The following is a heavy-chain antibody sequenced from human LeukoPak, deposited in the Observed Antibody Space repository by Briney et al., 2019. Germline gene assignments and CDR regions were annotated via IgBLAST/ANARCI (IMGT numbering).Heavy chain of an antibody. V-gene: IGHV3-21*01. CDR2: ISSSSSYI. CDR3: ARDKSTVLRYFDWLSKPTYGMDV. D-gene: IGHD3-9*01. CDR1: GFTFSSYS. J-gene: IGHJ6*02. Sequence: GGSQRLSCAASGFTFSSYSMNWVRQAPGKGLEWVSSISSSSSYIYYADSVKGRFTISRDNAKNSLYLQMNSLRAEDTAVYYCARDKSTVLRYFDWLSKPTYGMDVWGQGTTVTVSS.